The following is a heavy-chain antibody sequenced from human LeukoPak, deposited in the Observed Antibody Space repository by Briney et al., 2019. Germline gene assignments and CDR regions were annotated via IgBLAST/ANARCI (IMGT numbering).Heavy chain of an antibody. V-gene: IGHV3-74*01. CDR2: INDDGSTT. CDR3: ARAPVTSCRGAFCYPFDY. D-gene: IGHD2-15*01. CDR1: GFTFSSHW. Sequence: GGSLRLSCAASGFTFSSHWMHWVRQAPGKGLVWVSRINDDGSTTNYADSVKGRFTISRDNAKNTLYLQMNSLRVEDAAVYYCARAPVTSCRGAFCYPFDYWGQGTLVTVSS. J-gene: IGHJ4*02.